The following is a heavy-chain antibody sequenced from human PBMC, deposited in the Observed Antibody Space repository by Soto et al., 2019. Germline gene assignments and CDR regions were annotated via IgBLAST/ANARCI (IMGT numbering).Heavy chain of an antibody. CDR3: ARSPYDMGGGAFDI. D-gene: IGHD3-9*01. CDR1: GGTFSSYA. V-gene: IGHV1-69*12. J-gene: IGHJ3*02. CDR2: IIPIFGTA. Sequence: QVQLVQSGAEVKKPGSSVKVSCKASGGTFSSYAISWVRQAPGQGLEWMGGIIPIFGTATYAQKFQGRVTITAHESTSTAYMELSSLRSEDTAVYYCARSPYDMGGGAFDIWGQGTMVTVSS.